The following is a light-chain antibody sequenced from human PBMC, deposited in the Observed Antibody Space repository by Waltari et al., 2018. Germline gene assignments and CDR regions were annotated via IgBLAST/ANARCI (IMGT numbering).Light chain of an antibody. CDR1: SGSLSTTSY. J-gene: IGLJ3*02. CDR2: KAN. CDR3: LLYLVSGIFV. Sequence: QTVVTQEPSLSVSPGGTVTLTCALSSGSLSTTSYASWYQQTPGQPPRTLVSKANRRSSGGPERFSGAILGDRAALTITVSQTEDESDYYCLLYLVSGIFVFGGGTKLTVL. V-gene: IGLV8-61*01.